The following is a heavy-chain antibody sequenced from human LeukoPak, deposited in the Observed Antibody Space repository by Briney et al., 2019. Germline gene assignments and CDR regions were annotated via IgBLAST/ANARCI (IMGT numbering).Heavy chain of an antibody. V-gene: IGHV3-53*01. D-gene: IGHD3-10*01. J-gene: IGHJ4*02. CDR2: IYSGGST. CDR1: GFTVSSNY. Sequence: PGGSLRLSCAASGFTVSSNYMSWVRQAPGKGLEWVSVIYSGGSTYYADSVKGRFTISRDNSKNTLYLQMNSLRAEDTAVYYCARVTGTMVRGVIDYYFDYWGQGTLVTVSS. CDR3: ARVTGTMVRGVIDYYFDY.